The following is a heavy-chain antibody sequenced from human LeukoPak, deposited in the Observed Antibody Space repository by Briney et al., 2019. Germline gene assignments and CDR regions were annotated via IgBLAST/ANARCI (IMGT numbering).Heavy chain of an antibody. Sequence: GGSLRLSCAASGFTFSSYGMHWVRQAPGKGLEWVAFIRYDGINKYYADSVKGRFTISGDNSKNTLYLQMNSLRAEDTAAYYCAKGVTNWGYYMDVWGKGTTVTVSS. J-gene: IGHJ6*03. D-gene: IGHD2-21*02. V-gene: IGHV3-30*02. CDR3: AKGVTNWGYYMDV. CDR1: GFTFSSYG. CDR2: IRYDGINK.